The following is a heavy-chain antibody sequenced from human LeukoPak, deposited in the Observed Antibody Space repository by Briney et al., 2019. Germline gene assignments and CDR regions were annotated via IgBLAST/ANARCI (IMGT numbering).Heavy chain of an antibody. Sequence: GGPLRLSCAASGFTFSSYSMNWVRQAPGKGLEWVSSISSSSSYIYYADSVKGRFTISRDNAKNSLYLQMNSLRAEDTAVYYCARGGRGYCSSTSCYPFDYWGQGTLVTVSS. D-gene: IGHD2-2*01. CDR1: GFTFSSYS. V-gene: IGHV3-21*01. J-gene: IGHJ4*02. CDR2: ISSSSSYI. CDR3: ARGGRGYCSSTSCYPFDY.